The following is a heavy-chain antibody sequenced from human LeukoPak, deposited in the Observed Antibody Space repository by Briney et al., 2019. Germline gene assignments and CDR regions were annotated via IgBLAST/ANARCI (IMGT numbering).Heavy chain of an antibody. Sequence: SETLSLTCTVSGGSVTSYYCNWVRQPPGRGLEWIGYIYYSGGTNYNPSLESRVTISLDTAKNQFSLKLRSVTAEDTAVYYCATSGATSPSSASWFNIEYWGQGTLVPVSS. J-gene: IGHJ4*02. V-gene: IGHV4-59*08. CDR1: GGSVTSYY. D-gene: IGHD6-13*01. CDR2: IYYSGGT. CDR3: ATSGATSPSSASWFNIEY.